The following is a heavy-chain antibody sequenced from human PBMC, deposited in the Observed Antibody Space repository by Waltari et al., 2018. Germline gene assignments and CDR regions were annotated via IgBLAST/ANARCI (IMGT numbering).Heavy chain of an antibody. D-gene: IGHD3-22*01. V-gene: IGHV3-30*18. Sequence: QVQLVESGGGVVQPGRSLRLSCAASGFTFSSYGMHWVRQAPGKGLEWVAVISYYGSNKYYADSVKGRFTISRDNSKNTLYLQMNSLRAEDTAVYYCAKDLDYYDSSGYTDYWGQGTLVTVSS. CDR3: AKDLDYYDSSGYTDY. CDR2: ISYYGSNK. CDR1: GFTFSSYG. J-gene: IGHJ4*02.